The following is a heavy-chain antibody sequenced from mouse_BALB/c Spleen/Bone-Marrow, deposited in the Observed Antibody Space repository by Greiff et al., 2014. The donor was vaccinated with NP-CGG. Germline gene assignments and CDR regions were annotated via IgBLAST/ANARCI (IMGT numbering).Heavy chain of an antibody. CDR1: GYSFTGYY. J-gene: IGHJ2*01. CDR2: INPYNGAT. CDR3: ARGSDFDY. Sequence: VQLQQSGPELVKPGASVKISCKASGYSFTGYYMHWVKQSHVKSLEWIGRINPYNGATSYNQNFKDEASLTVDKSSSTAYMELHSLTSEDSAVYYCARGSDFDYWGQGTTLTVSS. V-gene: IGHV1-31*01.